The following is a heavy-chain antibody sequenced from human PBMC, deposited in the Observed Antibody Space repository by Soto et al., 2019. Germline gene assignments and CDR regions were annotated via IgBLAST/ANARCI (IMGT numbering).Heavy chain of an antibody. Sequence: SETLSLTCTVSGGSIGGYSWNWIRQSPGRGLEWIGDVLYSGNTNYNPSLESRVTISVDPSKNQFSLKLTSVTAADTATYYCAKTRGVTGTTFNWFDSWGQGTQVTVSS. V-gene: IGHV4-59*01. D-gene: IGHD1-1*01. J-gene: IGHJ5*01. CDR1: GGSIGGYS. CDR2: VLYSGNT. CDR3: AKTRGVTGTTFNWFDS.